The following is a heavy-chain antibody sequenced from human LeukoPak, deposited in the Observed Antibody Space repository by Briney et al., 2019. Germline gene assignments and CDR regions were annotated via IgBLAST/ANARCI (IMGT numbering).Heavy chain of an antibody. D-gene: IGHD3-3*01. V-gene: IGHV3-66*01. J-gene: IGHJ3*02. CDR1: GFTFSSYS. CDR2: IYSGGST. CDR3: AREMSSGIFGVVRRLGAFDI. Sequence: GGSLRLSCAASGFTFSSYSMNWVRQAPGKGLEGVSVIYSGGSTYYADSVKGRFTISRDNAKNSLYLQMNSLRAEDTAVYYCAREMSSGIFGVVRRLGAFDIWGQGTMVTVSS.